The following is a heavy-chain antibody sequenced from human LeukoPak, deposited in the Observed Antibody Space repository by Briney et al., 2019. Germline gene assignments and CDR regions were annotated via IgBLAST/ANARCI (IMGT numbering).Heavy chain of an antibody. CDR2: IYYSGST. Sequence: PSETLSLTCTVSGGSISSYYWSWIRQPPGKGLEWIGYIYYSGSTNYNPSLKSRVTISVDTSKNQFSLKLSFVTAADTAVYYCARGSVVTTETNWFDPWGQGTLVTVSS. D-gene: IGHD4-23*01. V-gene: IGHV4-59*01. CDR1: GGSISSYY. CDR3: ARGSVVTTETNWFDP. J-gene: IGHJ5*02.